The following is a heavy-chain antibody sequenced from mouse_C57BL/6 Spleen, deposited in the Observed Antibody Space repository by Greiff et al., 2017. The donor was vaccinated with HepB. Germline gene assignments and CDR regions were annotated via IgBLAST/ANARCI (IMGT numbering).Heavy chain of an antibody. CDR2: INTGSGGT. CDR3: ARRDYVSSGFAY. CDR1: GYAFTKYL. V-gene: IGHV1-54*01. Sequence: VQLQQSGAELVRPGTSVKVSCKASGYAFTKYLIEWVKQRPGQGLEWIGVINTGSGGTNYNEKFKGKATLTADKSSSTAYMQLSSLTSEDSAVYFCARRDYVSSGFAYWGQGTLVTVSA. D-gene: IGHD1-1*01. J-gene: IGHJ3*01.